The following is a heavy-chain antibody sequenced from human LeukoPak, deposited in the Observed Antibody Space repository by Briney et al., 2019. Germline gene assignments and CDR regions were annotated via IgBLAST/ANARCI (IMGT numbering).Heavy chain of an antibody. CDR2: ISYDGSNK. D-gene: IGHD3-10*01. J-gene: IGHJ6*03. CDR3: ARNPARGSKPNYYYYMDV. Sequence: QPGGSLRLSCAASGFTFSSYGMHWVRQAPGKGLEWVAVISYDGSNKYYADSVKGRFTISRDNSKNTLYLQMNSLRAEDTAVYYCARNPARGSKPNYYYYMDVWGKGATVTVSS. CDR1: GFTFSSYG. V-gene: IGHV3-30*03.